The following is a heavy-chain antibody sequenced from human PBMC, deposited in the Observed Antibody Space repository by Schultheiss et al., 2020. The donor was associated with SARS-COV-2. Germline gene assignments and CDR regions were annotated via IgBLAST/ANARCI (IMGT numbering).Heavy chain of an antibody. V-gene: IGHV4-34*01. Sequence: SQTLSLTCAVYGGSFSGYYWSWIRQPPGKGLEWIGEINHSGSTNYNPSLKSRVTISVDTSKNQFSLKLSSVTAADTAVYYCARKYTYHDAFDIWGQGTMVTVSS. J-gene: IGHJ3*02. CDR2: INHSGST. CDR3: ARKYTYHDAFDI. CDR1: GGSFSGYY. D-gene: IGHD6-6*01.